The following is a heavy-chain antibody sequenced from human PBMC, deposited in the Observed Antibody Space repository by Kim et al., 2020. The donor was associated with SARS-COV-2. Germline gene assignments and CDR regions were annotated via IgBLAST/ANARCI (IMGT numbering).Heavy chain of an antibody. V-gene: IGHV4-59*08. CDR2: IYYSGST. CDR3: ARHVAARQVVNYYYYMDV. J-gene: IGHJ6*03. D-gene: IGHD6-6*01. Sequence: SETLSLTCTVSGGSISSYYWSWIRQPPGKGLEWIGYIYYSGSTNYNPSLKSRVTISVDTSKNQFSLKLSSVTAADTAVYYCARHVAARQVVNYYYYMDVWGKGTTVTVSS. CDR1: GGSISSYY.